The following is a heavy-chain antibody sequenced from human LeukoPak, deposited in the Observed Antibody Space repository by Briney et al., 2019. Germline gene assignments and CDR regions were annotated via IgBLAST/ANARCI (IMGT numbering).Heavy chain of an antibody. V-gene: IGHV4-59*01. CDR1: GGSISSYY. J-gene: IGHJ3*02. CDR2: IYYIGST. Sequence: TSETLSLTCIVSGGSISSYYWSWIRQPPGKGLEWIGYIYYIGSTNYNPSLKSRVTISVGTFKKQVSPKLSSVTAGEPPGYYSGSTNYNPSLKSRVTISVGTSKNQFSLKLSSVTAADTAVYYCARGAIVATALYDAFDIWGQGTMVTVSS. CDR3: GSTNYNPSLKSRVTISVGTSKNQFSLKLSSVTAADTAVYYCARGAIVATALYDAFDI. D-gene: IGHD3-10*01.